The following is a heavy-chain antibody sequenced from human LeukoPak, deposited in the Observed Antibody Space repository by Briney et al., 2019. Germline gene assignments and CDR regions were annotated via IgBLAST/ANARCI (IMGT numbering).Heavy chain of an antibody. CDR3: TRAPPGVTMMTDY. CDR1: GYTFTNYH. D-gene: IGHD3-22*01. CDR2: VSTNDGNT. V-gene: IGHV1-18*01. J-gene: IGHJ4*02. Sequence: ASVKASCKAAGYTFTNYHIAWVRQAPGQGLEWMGWVSTNDGNTVYAQRLQGRVTMTTDTSTSVAYMELRSLTSDDTAVYYCTRAPPGVTMMTDYWGQGTLVTVSS.